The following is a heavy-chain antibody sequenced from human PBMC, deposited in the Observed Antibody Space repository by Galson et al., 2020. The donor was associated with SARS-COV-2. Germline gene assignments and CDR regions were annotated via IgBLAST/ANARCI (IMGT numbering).Heavy chain of an antibody. J-gene: IGHJ4*02. CDR1: GFSFSNFD. Sequence: GESLKISCAASGFSFSNFDMSWVRQAPGKGLEWVSSVSRSGGGTFYADSVKGRFTISRDNSENRLFLHMASLRADDAALYYCAKDPGYSYGTYFDNGGRGTLVTVSS. D-gene: IGHD5-18*01. CDR2: VSRSGGGT. CDR3: AKDPGYSYGTYFDN. V-gene: IGHV3-23*01.